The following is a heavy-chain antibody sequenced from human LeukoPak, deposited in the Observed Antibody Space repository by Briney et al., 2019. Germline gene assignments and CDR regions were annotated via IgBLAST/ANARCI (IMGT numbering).Heavy chain of an antibody. D-gene: IGHD6-19*01. CDR2: ISGSGGST. J-gene: IGHJ4*02. CDR3: ATTVAGTGGYFDY. Sequence: GGSLRLSCAASGFTFSSYVMSWVRQAPGEGLEWVSAISGSGGSTYYADSVKGRFTISRDNSKNTLDLQMNSLRVEDTAVYFCATTVAGTGGYFDYWGQGTLVTVSS. V-gene: IGHV3-23*01. CDR1: GFTFSSYV.